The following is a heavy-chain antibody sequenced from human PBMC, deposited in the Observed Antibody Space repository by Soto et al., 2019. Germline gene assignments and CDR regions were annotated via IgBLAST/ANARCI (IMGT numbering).Heavy chain of an antibody. V-gene: IGHV4-61*01. CDR1: GGSVSSGSYY. Sequence: QVQLQESGPGLVKPSETLSLTCTVSGGSVSSGSYYWSWIRQPPGKGLEWIGYIYYSGSTNYNPSLKSRVTISVDTSKNQFSLKLSSVTAADTAVYYCARETRITMVRGVIITLAYFDYWGQGTLVTVSS. CDR3: ARETRITMVRGVIITLAYFDY. J-gene: IGHJ4*02. D-gene: IGHD3-10*01. CDR2: IYYSGST.